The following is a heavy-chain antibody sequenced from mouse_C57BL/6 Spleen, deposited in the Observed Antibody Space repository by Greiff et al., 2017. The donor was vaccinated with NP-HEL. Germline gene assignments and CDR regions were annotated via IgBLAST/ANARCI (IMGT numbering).Heavy chain of an antibody. CDR1: GYTFTSYW. J-gene: IGHJ4*01. Sequence: QVQLQQPGAELVMPGASVKLSCKASGYTFTSYWMHWVKQRPGQGLEWIGEIDPSDSYTNYNQKFKGKSTLTVDKSSSTAYMQRSSLTSEDSAVYYCARWGHYYAMDYWGQGTSVTVSS. V-gene: IGHV1-69*01. CDR3: ARWGHYYAMDY. CDR2: IDPSDSYT.